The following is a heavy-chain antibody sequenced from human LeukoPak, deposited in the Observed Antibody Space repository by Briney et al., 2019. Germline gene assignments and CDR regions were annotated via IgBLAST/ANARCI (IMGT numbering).Heavy chain of an antibody. CDR2: IYYSGST. CDR3: ARALYGSGYTISDWFDP. D-gene: IGHD3-10*01. J-gene: IGHJ5*02. CDR1: GFTFSSYS. Sequence: LRLSCAASGFTFSSYSMNWIRQHPGKGLEWIGYIYYSGSTYYNPSLKSRVTISVDTSKNQFSLKLSSVTAADTAVYYCARALYGSGYTISDWFDPWGQGTLVTVSS. V-gene: IGHV4-31*02.